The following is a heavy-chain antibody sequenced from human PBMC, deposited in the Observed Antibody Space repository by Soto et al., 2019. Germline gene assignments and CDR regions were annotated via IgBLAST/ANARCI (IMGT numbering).Heavy chain of an antibody. CDR2: MNPNSGNT. V-gene: IGHV1-8*01. D-gene: IGHD6-13*01. CDR1: GYTFTSYD. CDR3: ARGRLGSSLDRHDDFDI. Sequence: ASVKVSCKASGYTFTSYDINWVRQATGQGLEWMGWMNPNSGNTGYAQKFQGRVTMTRNTSISTAYMELSSLRSEDTAVYYCARGRLGSSLDRHDDFDIWGQGTMVTVSS. J-gene: IGHJ3*02.